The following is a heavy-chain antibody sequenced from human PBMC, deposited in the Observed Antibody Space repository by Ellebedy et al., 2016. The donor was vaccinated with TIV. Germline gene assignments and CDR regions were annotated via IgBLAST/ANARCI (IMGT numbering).Heavy chain of an antibody. D-gene: IGHD3-3*01. J-gene: IGHJ4*02. CDR3: ATKKTSGDYFEN. CDR2: ISTTGRYT. V-gene: IGHV3-11*06. CDR1: KFTFSDYY. Sequence: GGSLRLSXVASKFTFSDYYVTWIRQAPGKGLEWVSDISTTGRYTNYAHSVKGRFTISRDNAKNSVSLQMNSLRAEDTAVYYCATKKTSGDYFENWGQGTLVTVSS.